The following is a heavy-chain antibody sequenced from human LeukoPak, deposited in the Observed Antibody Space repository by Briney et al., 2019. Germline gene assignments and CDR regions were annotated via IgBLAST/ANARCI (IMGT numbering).Heavy chain of an antibody. D-gene: IGHD3-10*01. CDR1: GGSIRSYY. V-gene: IGHV4-59*08. Sequence: SETLSLTCTVSGGSIRSYYWGWIRQPPGKGLEWIGYIHYSESTKYNPSLKSRVTMSVDTSKNQFSLKLSSVTAADTAVYYCASRSGSFSDALDIWGQGTLVTVSS. J-gene: IGHJ3*02. CDR2: IHYSEST. CDR3: ASRSGSFSDALDI.